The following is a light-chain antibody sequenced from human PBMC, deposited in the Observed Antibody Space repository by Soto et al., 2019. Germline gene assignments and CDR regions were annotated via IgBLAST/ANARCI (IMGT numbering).Light chain of an antibody. Sequence: EIVLTQSPGTLSLSPGERATLSCRASQSVASTYLVWYQQQPGQAPRLLIYGASNRATGIPDRFSGSGSGTDFTFSISRLEPEDFAVYYCQQYGTSPFTFGPGTKVDFK. CDR2: GAS. CDR3: QQYGTSPFT. CDR1: QSVASTY. V-gene: IGKV3-20*01. J-gene: IGKJ3*01.